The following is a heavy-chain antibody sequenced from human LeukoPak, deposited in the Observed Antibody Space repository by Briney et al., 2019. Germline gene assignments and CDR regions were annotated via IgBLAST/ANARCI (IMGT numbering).Heavy chain of an antibody. CDR3: ARVNYYDSSGYLDFDP. J-gene: IGHJ5*02. CDR2: ISTYNGNT. D-gene: IGHD3-22*01. V-gene: IGHV1-18*01. CDR1: GYSFSRYG. Sequence: ASVKVSCKASGYSFSRYGISWVRQAPGQGLEWMGWISTYNGNTNYAQKFQGRVTMTTDTSTNTAYMELRSLRSDDTAVYYCARVNYYDSSGYLDFDPWGQGTLVTVSS.